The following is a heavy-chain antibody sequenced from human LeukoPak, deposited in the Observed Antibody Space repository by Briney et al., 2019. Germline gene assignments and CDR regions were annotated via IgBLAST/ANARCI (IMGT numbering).Heavy chain of an antibody. CDR2: IDPSDSYT. J-gene: IGHJ4*02. Sequence: GESLKISCKGSGYSFTNYWINWVRQMPGKGLEWMGRIDPSDSYTNYSPSFEGHVTISADKSINTAYLQWSSLQASDTAMYYCARHDGSGAQIAYWGQGTLVTVSS. CDR1: GYSFTNYW. V-gene: IGHV5-10-1*01. CDR3: ARHDGSGAQIAY. D-gene: IGHD6-25*01.